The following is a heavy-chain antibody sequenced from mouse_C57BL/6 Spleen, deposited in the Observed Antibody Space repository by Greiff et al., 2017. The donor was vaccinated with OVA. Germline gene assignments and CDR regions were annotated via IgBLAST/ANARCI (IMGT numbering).Heavy chain of an antibody. Sequence: VQLQQSGAELARPGASVKMSCKASGYTFTSYTMHWVKQRPGQGLEWIGYINPSSGYTKYNQKFKDKATLTADKSSSTDYMQLSSLTSEDSAVYYCARRGDIYYDYDGPLFDYWGQGTTLTVSS. CDR3: ARRGDIYYDYDGPLFDY. D-gene: IGHD2-4*01. V-gene: IGHV1-4*01. CDR2: INPSSGYT. CDR1: GYTFTSYT. J-gene: IGHJ2*01.